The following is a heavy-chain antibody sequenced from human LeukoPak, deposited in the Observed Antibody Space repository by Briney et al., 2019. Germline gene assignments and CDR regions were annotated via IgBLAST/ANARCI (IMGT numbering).Heavy chain of an antibody. V-gene: IGHV4-4*09. CDR1: GASISSYY. CDR2: IFPSGSI. CDR3: ASQSVLQGTTVVTGCFDY. D-gene: IGHD4-23*01. Sequence: SETLSLTCTVSGASISSYYWSWFRRPPGKGLEWIAYIFPSGSINFNPSLKSRVSISVDGSKNNFSLDLSSVTAADTAVYYCASQSVLQGTTVVTGCFDYWGQGTLVTVSS. J-gene: IGHJ4*02.